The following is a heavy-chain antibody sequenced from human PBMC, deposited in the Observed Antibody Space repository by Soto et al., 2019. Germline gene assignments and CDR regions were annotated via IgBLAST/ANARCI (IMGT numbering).Heavy chain of an antibody. Sequence: EVQLVESGGGLVQPGESLRLSCAASGFTFDYYWMHWVRQAPGKGLVWVSRIYSDGTSTTYADSVKGRFTISRDNAKNTLSLQMNSLRADDTAVYYCARDDRGAFDLGGQGTVVTVSS. J-gene: IGHJ3*01. V-gene: IGHV3-74*01. CDR3: ARDDRGAFDL. CDR1: GFTFDYYW. D-gene: IGHD1-26*01. CDR2: IYSDGTST.